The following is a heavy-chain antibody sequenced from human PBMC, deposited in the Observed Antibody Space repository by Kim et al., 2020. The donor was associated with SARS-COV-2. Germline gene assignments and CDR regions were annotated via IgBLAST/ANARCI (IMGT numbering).Heavy chain of an antibody. CDR1: GYTFTNYA. CDR2: INTNTWNP. CDR3: ARGRPADPYDSSASYHYSFDY. Sequence: ASVKVSCKASGYTFTNYAMNWVRQAPGQGLEWMGWINTNTWNPTYAHGFSGRFVFSLDTSLRTAYLQISSLKAEDTAVYYCARGRPADPYDSSASYHYSFDYCGQGTLVTVSS. D-gene: IGHD3-22*01. V-gene: IGHV7-4-1*02. J-gene: IGHJ4*02.